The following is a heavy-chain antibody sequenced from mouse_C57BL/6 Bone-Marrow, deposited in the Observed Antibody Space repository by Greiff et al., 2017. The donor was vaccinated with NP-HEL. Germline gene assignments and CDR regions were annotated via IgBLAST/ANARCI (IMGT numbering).Heavy chain of an antibody. V-gene: IGHV5-4*01. Sequence: DVMLVESGGGLVKPGGSLKLSCAASGFTFSSYAMSWVRQTPEKRLEWVATISDGGSYTYYPDNVKGRFTISRDNAKNNLYLQMSHLKSEDTAMYYCARESITTVVLDYWGQGTTITVSS. J-gene: IGHJ2*01. D-gene: IGHD1-1*01. CDR1: GFTFSSYA. CDR3: ARESITTVVLDY. CDR2: ISDGGSYT.